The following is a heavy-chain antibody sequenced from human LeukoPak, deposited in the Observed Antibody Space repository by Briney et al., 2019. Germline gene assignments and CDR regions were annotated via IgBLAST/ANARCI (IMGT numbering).Heavy chain of an antibody. V-gene: IGHV2-70*12. CDR2: IDWDDDK. J-gene: IGHJ2*01. Sequence: SGPTLVKPPQTPTLTCTFSGFSLSTRGMCVSWIRQPPGKALEWLARIDWDDDKYYSTSLKTRLTVSKDTSKNQVVLTMTNMDPVDTATYYCAHVKWGYSGYDPYWYFDLWGRGTLVTVSS. D-gene: IGHD5-12*01. CDR1: GFSLSTRGMC. CDR3: AHVKWGYSGYDPYWYFDL.